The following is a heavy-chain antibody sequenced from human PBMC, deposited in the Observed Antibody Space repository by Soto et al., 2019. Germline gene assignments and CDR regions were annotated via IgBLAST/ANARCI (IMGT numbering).Heavy chain of an antibody. D-gene: IGHD3-10*02. V-gene: IGHV4-4*02. CDR2: IYHSGSP. CDR1: GGSISDTNW. CDR3: TSIFGQLLGDAFGI. Sequence: SETLSLTCAVSGGSISDTNWWTWVRQTPGKGLEWIGEIYHSGSPTYSPSLRGRATISVDKSNNQFSLRLRYVTAADTAVYYWTSIFGQLLGDAFGITGQGRIVTVSS. J-gene: IGHJ3*02.